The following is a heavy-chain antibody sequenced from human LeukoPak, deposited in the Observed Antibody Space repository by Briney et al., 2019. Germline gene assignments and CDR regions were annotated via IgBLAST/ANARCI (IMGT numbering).Heavy chain of an antibody. CDR3: AREEGNWGDAFDI. CDR2: IIPIFGTA. Sequence: RASVKVSCKASGGTFSSYAISWVRQAPAPGLEWMGGIIPIFGTANYAQKFQGRVTITADESTSTAYMELSILRSDDTAVYYCAREEGNWGDAFDIWGQGTMVTVSS. CDR1: GGTFSSYA. J-gene: IGHJ3*02. V-gene: IGHV1-69*13. D-gene: IGHD7-27*01.